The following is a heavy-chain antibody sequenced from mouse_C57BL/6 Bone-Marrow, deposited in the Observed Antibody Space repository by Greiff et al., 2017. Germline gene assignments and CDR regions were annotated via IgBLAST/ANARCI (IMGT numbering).Heavy chain of an antibody. Sequence: EVKLVESGGGLVQPGGSMKLSCVASGFTFSNYWMNWVRQSPEKGLEWVAEIRLKSNNYATHYAESVKWRFTISRDDSKSSVYLQMNNLRAEDTGIDYCTGFDYWGQGTTLTVAS. J-gene: IGHJ2*01. CDR3: TGFDY. CDR2: IRLKSNNYAT. CDR1: GFTFSNYW. V-gene: IGHV6-6*02.